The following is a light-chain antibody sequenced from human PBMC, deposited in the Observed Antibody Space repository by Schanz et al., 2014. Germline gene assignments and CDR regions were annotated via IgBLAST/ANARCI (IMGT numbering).Light chain of an antibody. CDR1: SSDIGSYAL. J-gene: IGLJ3*02. CDR3: SSYTSSSTVV. Sequence: QSALTQPASVSGSPGQSITISCSGSSSDIGSYALVSWYQQHPGKAPKFIIYEGNKRPSGVPDRFSGSKSGNTASLTVSGLQAEDEADYYCSSYTSSSTVVFGGGTKVTVL. V-gene: IGLV2-14*02. CDR2: EGN.